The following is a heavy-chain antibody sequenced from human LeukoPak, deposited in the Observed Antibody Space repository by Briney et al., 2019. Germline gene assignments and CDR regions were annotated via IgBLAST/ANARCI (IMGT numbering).Heavy chain of an antibody. CDR3: ARALGARAYYYMDV. Sequence: SETLSLTCTVSGYSISSGYYWGWIRRPPGKGLEWIGSIYHSGSTYYSPSLKSRATMSVDTSNNQFALRLTSVTAADTAVYYSARALGARAYYYMDVWGKGTTVTVSS. D-gene: IGHD5-12*01. CDR1: GYSISSGYY. J-gene: IGHJ6*03. CDR2: IYHSGST. V-gene: IGHV4-38-2*02.